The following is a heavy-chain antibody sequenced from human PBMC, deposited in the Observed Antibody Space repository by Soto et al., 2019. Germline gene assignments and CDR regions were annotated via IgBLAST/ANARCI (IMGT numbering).Heavy chain of an antibody. CDR1: GFTFSSYG. CDR2: IWYDGSNK. CDR3: ARASSGNAFDI. J-gene: IGHJ3*02. D-gene: IGHD1-26*01. Sequence: QVQLVESGGGVVQPGRSLRLSCAASGFTFSSYGMHWVRQAPGKGLEWVAVIWYDGSNKYYADSVKGRFTISRDNSKNTLYLQMNSLRAEDTAVYYCARASSGNAFDIWGQVTMVTVSS. V-gene: IGHV3-33*01.